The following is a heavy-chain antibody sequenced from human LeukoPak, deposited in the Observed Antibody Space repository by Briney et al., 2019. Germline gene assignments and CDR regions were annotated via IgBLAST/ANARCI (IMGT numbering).Heavy chain of an antibody. Sequence: ASVKVSCKASGYIFSSYYMHWVRQAPGQGLEWMGIINPSGGSTNYAQKFQGRVTMTRDTSTSTVYMELSSLRSGDTAVYYCARDRRYDSSGYSLDYWGQGTLVTVSS. CDR3: ARDRRYDSSGYSLDY. CDR1: GYIFSSYY. J-gene: IGHJ4*02. CDR2: INPSGGST. V-gene: IGHV1-46*01. D-gene: IGHD3-22*01.